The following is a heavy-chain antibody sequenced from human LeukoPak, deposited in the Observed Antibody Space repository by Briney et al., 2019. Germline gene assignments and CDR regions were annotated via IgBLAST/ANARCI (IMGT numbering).Heavy chain of an antibody. CDR3: AKHESLIAFDM. Sequence: SETLSLTCTVSGGSISSSSYYWGWIRQPPGKGLEWIGSIHYSGSTNYNPSLKSRVTMSVDTSKNQFSLKLSSVTAADTAVYYCAKHESLIAFDMWAKGQWSPSLQ. CDR2: IHYSGST. V-gene: IGHV4-39*01. J-gene: IGHJ3*02. CDR1: GGSISSSSYY.